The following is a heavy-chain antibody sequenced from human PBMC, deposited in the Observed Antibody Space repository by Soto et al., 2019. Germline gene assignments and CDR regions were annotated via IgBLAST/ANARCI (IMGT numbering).Heavy chain of an antibody. D-gene: IGHD3-10*01. V-gene: IGHV4-30-4*01. J-gene: IGHJ4*02. CDR1: GGSISSGDYY. CDR3: ASLPHYYGSGSYNY. Sequence: SETLSLTCTVSGGSISSGDYYWSWIRQPPGKGLEWIGYIYYSGGTYYNPSLKGRVTISVDTSKNQFSLKLSSVTAADTAVYYCASLPHYYGSGSYNYWGQGTLVTVSS. CDR2: IYYSGGT.